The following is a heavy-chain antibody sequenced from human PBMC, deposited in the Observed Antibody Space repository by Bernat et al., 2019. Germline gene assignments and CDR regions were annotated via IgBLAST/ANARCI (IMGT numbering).Heavy chain of an antibody. Sequence: QVQLVESGGGVVQPGRSLRLSCAASGFTFSSYGMHWVRQAPGKGLEWVAVIWYDGSNKYYADSVKGRFTISRDNSKNTLYLQMNSLRAEDTAVYYCAREGTSGGYATFDYWGQGTLVTVSS. CDR1: GFTFSSYG. CDR3: AREGTSGGYATFDY. CDR2: IWYDGSNK. J-gene: IGHJ4*02. D-gene: IGHD1-26*01. V-gene: IGHV3-33*01.